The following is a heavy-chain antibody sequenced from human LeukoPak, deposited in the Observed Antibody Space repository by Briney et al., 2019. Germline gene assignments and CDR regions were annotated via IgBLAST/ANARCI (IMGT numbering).Heavy chain of an antibody. V-gene: IGHV3-48*03. CDR1: GFTFSNHE. J-gene: IGHJ6*02. CDR3: ARDRGVTLFYYGMDV. D-gene: IGHD2-21*02. CDR2: SSSSGGTI. Sequence: GGPLRLSCAASGFTFSNHEMNCVRQAPGKGLEGGSYSSSSGGTIYYADSVKGRFTISRDDAKNALYLQMNSLRAEDTAVYYCARDRGVTLFYYGMDVWGQGTTVTVSS.